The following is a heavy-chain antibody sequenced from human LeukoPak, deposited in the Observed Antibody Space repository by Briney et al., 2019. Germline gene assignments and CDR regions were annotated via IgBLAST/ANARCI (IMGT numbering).Heavy chain of an antibody. CDR3: ARREWLVRHFDY. CDR1: GGSISSSSYY. V-gene: IGHV4-39*01. J-gene: IGHJ4*02. D-gene: IGHD6-19*01. Sequence: SETLSLTCTVSGGSISSSSYYWGWIRQPPGKGLEWIGSIYYSGSTYYNPSLKSRVTISVDTSKNQFSLKLSSVTAADTAVYYCARREWLVRHFDYWGQGTLVTVSS. CDR2: IYYSGST.